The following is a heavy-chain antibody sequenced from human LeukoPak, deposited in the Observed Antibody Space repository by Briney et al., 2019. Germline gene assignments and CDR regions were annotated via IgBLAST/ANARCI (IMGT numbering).Heavy chain of an antibody. D-gene: IGHD2-15*01. Sequence: GGSLRLSCAASGFIFSNYWMYWVRQAPGKGLEWVANIKQDGSEKYYVDSVKGRFTISRDNAKNSLYLQMNSLRAEDTAVYYCAKQRSEVVVAATNYWGQGTLVTVSS. J-gene: IGHJ4*02. V-gene: IGHV3-7*03. CDR3: AKQRSEVVVAATNY. CDR2: IKQDGSEK. CDR1: GFIFSNYW.